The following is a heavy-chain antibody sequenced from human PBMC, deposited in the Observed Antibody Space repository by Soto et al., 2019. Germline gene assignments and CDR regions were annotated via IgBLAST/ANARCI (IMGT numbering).Heavy chain of an antibody. CDR1: GYTFTSYD. J-gene: IGHJ6*02. D-gene: IGHD2-8*01. CDR2: MNPNSGNT. V-gene: IGHV1-8*01. CDR3: ARVMESLHYYYYGMDV. Sequence: GASVKVSCKASGYTFTSYDINWVRQATGQGLEWMGWMNPNSGNTGYAQKFQGRVTMTRNTSISTAYMELSSLRSEDTAVYYCARVMESLHYYYYGMDVWGQGTTVTVSS.